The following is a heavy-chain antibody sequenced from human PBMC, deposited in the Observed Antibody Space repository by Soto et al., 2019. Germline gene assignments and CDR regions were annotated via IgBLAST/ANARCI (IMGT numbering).Heavy chain of an antibody. J-gene: IGHJ6*02. CDR3: ARVQGVAATYYYGMDV. D-gene: IGHD2-15*01. V-gene: IGHV4-59*01. Sequence: SETLSLTCTVSGGSISSYYWSWIRQPPGKGLEWIGYIYYSGSTNYNPSLKSRITISVDTSKNQFSLRLSSVTAADTAGYYCARVQGVAATYYYGMDVWGQGTTVTVSS. CDR2: IYYSGST. CDR1: GGSISSYY.